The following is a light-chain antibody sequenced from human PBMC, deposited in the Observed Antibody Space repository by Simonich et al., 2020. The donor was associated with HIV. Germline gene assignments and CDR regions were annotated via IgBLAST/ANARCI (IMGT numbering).Light chain of an antibody. CDR2: NVS. CDR3: NSYSSSSTVI. V-gene: IGLV2-14*03. J-gene: IGLJ2*01. CDR1: SSDVGGYNY. Sequence: QSALTQPASVSGSPGQSITISCTVTSSDVGGYNYVSWYQQHPGKALKLMIYNVSNRPSGVSYRFSASKSGNTASLTISGLQAEDEANYYCNSYSSSSTVIFGGGTWLTVL.